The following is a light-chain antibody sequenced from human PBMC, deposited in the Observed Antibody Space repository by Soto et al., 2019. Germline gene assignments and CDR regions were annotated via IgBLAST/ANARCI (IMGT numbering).Light chain of an antibody. Sequence: AIQMYQSASSLSASVGDRVTITCRASQGIRNDLGWYQLKPGKAPKLLIYAASSLRSGVPSRFSGSGSSTDFTLTISSLQPEDFATYYCLQDFNYPWTFGQGTKVDNK. V-gene: IGKV1-6*01. CDR3: LQDFNYPWT. CDR1: QGIRND. CDR2: AAS. J-gene: IGKJ1*01.